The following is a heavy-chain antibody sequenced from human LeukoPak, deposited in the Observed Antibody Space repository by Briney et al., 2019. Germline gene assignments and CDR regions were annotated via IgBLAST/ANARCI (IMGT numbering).Heavy chain of an antibody. J-gene: IGHJ4*02. CDR2: IWYDGSNT. D-gene: IGHD2/OR15-2a*01. CDR1: GFTFSSYA. CDR3: ARLWNYFLDY. V-gene: IGHV3-33*08. Sequence: PGGSLRLSCAASGFTFSSYAMHWVRQAPGKGLEWVAVIWYDGSNTYYADSVKGRFTISRDNSKNTLYLQMNSLRAEDTAVYYCARLWNYFLDYWGQGTLVTVSS.